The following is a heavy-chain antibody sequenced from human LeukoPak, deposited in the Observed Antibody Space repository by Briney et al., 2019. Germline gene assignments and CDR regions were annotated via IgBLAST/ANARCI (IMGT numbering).Heavy chain of an antibody. Sequence: PGGSLRLSCAASGFTFSSYSMNWVRQAPGKGLEWVSYISSSSSNIKYGDSVKGRFTISRDNAKNSLYLQMNSLRDEDTAVYYCARDSCYEFDIWGQGTVVTVSS. CDR2: ISSSSSNI. CDR3: ARDSCYEFDI. D-gene: IGHD3-16*01. J-gene: IGHJ3*02. CDR1: GFTFSSYS. V-gene: IGHV3-48*02.